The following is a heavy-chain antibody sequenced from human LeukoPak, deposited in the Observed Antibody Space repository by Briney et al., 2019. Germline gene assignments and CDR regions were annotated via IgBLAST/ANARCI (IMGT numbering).Heavy chain of an antibody. CDR1: GGSISSGSYY. D-gene: IGHD6-19*01. Sequence: PSQTLSLTCTVSGGSISSGSYYWSWIRQPAGKGLEWIGRIYTSGSTNYNPSLESRVTISVDTSKNQFSLKLGSVTAADTAVYYCARDRGQWLVDWYFDLWGRGTLVTVSS. V-gene: IGHV4-61*02. J-gene: IGHJ2*01. CDR2: IYTSGST. CDR3: ARDRGQWLVDWYFDL.